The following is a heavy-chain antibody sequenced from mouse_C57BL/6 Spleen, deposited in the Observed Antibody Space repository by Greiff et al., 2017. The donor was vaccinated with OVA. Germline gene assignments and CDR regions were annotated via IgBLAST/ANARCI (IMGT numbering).Heavy chain of an antibody. CDR1: GFTFSSYG. D-gene: IGHD2-2*01. V-gene: IGHV5-6*01. CDR3: ARQGVTTGGYAMDY. J-gene: IGHJ4*01. Sequence: EVQRVESGGDLVKPGGSLKLSCAASGFTFSSYGMSWVRQTPDKRLEWVATISSGGSYTYYPDSVKGRFTISRDNAKNTLYLQMSSLKSEDTAMYYCARQGVTTGGYAMDYWGQGTSVTVSS. CDR2: ISSGGSYT.